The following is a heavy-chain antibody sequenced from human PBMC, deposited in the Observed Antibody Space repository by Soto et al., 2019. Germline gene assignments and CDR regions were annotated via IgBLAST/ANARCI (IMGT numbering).Heavy chain of an antibody. V-gene: IGHV3-9*01. D-gene: IGHD5-18*01. J-gene: IGHJ6*02. Sequence: GGSLRLSCAASGFTVDDYAMHWVRQAPGKGLEWVSGISWNSGSIGYADSVKGRFTISRDNAKNSLYLQMNSLRAEDTALYYCARVPRYREYNYGSDSYSYGLDVWGQGTTVTAP. CDR1: GFTVDDYA. CDR3: ARVPRYREYNYGSDSYSYGLDV. CDR2: ISWNSGSI.